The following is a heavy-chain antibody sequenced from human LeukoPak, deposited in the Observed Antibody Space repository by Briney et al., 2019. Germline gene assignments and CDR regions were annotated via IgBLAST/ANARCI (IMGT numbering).Heavy chain of an antibody. CDR3: ARPFCSSTSCVKGDAFDI. CDR2: IYPDDSDA. V-gene: IGHV5-51*01. J-gene: IGHJ3*02. D-gene: IGHD2-2*01. Sequence: GESLKISCKASGYSFTNYWIGWVRQMPGKGLEWMGIIYPDDSDARHSPSFQGQVTISADKSISTAYLQWSSLKASDTAMYYCARPFCSSTSCVKGDAFDIWGQGTMVTVSS. CDR1: GYSFTNYW.